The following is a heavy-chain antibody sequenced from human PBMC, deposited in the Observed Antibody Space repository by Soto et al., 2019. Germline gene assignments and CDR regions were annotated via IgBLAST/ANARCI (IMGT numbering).Heavy chain of an antibody. D-gene: IGHD3-10*01. J-gene: IGHJ4*02. CDR2: IYYSGST. CDR1: GGSVSSGSYY. V-gene: IGHV4-61*01. Sequence: SETLSLTCTVSGGSVSSGSYYWSWIRQPPGKGLEWIGYIYYSGSTNYNPSLKSRVTISVDTSKNQFSLKLSSVTAADTAEYCCARVILVRGVIINFDYWGQGTLVTVSS. CDR3: ARVILVRGVIINFDY.